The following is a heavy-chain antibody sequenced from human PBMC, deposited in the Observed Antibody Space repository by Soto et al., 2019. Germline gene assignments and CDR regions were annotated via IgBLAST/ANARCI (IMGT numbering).Heavy chain of an antibody. CDR3: ARPHGGSSGWDNWFDP. CDR2: IYYSGST. Sequence: QVQLQESGPGLVKPSETLSLTCTVSGGSISSYYWRWIRQPPGMGLEWIGYIYYSGSTNYNPSLKRRVTISVDTSKNQFSLKLSSVTAADTAVYYCARPHGGSSGWDNWFDPWGQGTLVTVSS. D-gene: IGHD6-25*01. J-gene: IGHJ5*02. CDR1: GGSISSYY. V-gene: IGHV4-59*01.